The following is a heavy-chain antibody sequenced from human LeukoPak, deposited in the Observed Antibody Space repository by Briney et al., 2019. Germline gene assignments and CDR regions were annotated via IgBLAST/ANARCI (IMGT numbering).Heavy chain of an antibody. D-gene: IGHD3-10*01. CDR2: IWYDGSNK. CDR3: ARDPNVLLWFGEFPDY. V-gene: IGHV3-33*01. CDR1: GFTFSSYG. Sequence: GRSLRLSCAASGFTFSSYGMHWVRQAPGKGLEWVAVIWYDGSNKYYADSVKGRFTISRDNSKNTLYLQMNSLRAEDTAVYYCARDPNVLLWFGEFPDYRGQGTLVTVSS. J-gene: IGHJ4*02.